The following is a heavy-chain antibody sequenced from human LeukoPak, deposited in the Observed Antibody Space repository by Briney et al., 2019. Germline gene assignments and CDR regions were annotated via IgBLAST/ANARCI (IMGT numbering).Heavy chain of an antibody. Sequence: SVKVSCKASGGTSSSYAISWVRQAPGQGLEWMGGIIPIFGTANYAQKFQGRVTITADKSTSTAYMELSSLRSEDTAVYYCAREVAYYFDYWGQGTLVTVSS. J-gene: IGHJ4*02. CDR2: IIPIFGTA. V-gene: IGHV1-69*06. CDR3: AREVAYYFDY. CDR1: GGTSSSYA.